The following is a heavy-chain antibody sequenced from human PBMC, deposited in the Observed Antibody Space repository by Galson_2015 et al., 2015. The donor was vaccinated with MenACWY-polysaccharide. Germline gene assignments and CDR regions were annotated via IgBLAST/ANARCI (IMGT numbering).Heavy chain of an antibody. J-gene: IGHJ5*02. CDR3: ARAVVVVPAAISRDNWFDP. CDR2: INPNSGGT. Sequence: SVKVSCKASGYTFTSYGISWVRQAPGQGLEWMGWINPNSGGTNYAQKFQGRVTMTRDTSISTAYMELSRLRSDDTAVYYCARAVVVVPAAISRDNWFDPWGQGTLVTVSS. D-gene: IGHD2-2*02. CDR1: GYTFTSYG. V-gene: IGHV1-2*02.